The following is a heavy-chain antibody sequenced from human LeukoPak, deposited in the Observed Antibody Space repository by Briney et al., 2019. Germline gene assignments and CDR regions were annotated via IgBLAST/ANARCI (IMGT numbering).Heavy chain of an antibody. CDR1: GFTFTSSA. CDR2: IVVGSGNT. CDR3: ATVAGTGWYFDL. J-gene: IGHJ2*01. Sequence: SVKVSCRASGFTFTSSAMQWVRQARGQRLEWIGWIVVGSGNTNYAQKFQERVTITRDMSTSTAYMELSSLRSEDTAVYYCATVAGTGWYFDLWGRGTLVTVSS. V-gene: IGHV1-58*02. D-gene: IGHD6-19*01.